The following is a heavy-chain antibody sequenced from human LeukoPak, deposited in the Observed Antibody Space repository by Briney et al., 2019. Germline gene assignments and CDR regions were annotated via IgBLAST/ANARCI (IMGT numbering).Heavy chain of an antibody. D-gene: IGHD3-3*01. CDR2: ISGSGGST. V-gene: IGHV3-23*01. CDR3: ARPRGVLRFLEWSPGYFDY. CDR1: GFTFSSYA. J-gene: IGHJ4*02. Sequence: PGGSLRLSCAASGFTFSSYAMSWVRQAPGKGLEWVSAISGSGGSTYYADSVKGRFTISRDNSKNTLYLQMNSLRAEDTAVYYCARPRGVLRFLEWSPGYFDYWGQGTLVTVSS.